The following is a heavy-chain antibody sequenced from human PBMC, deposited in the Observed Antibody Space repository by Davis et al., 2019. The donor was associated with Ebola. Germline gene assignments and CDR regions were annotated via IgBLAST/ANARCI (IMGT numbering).Heavy chain of an antibody. D-gene: IGHD5-12*01. J-gene: IGHJ4*02. CDR1: GYIFKNFG. Sequence: ASVKVSCKASGYIFKNFGISWVRQAPGQGLEWMGWISPNNGNTYSTQKLQGRVTMTTDTSTSTSYMELRSLTSDNTAVYYCVKEGYTGYGEYWGQGTLVTVSS. CDR3: VKEGYTGYGEY. V-gene: IGHV1-18*01. CDR2: ISPNNGNT.